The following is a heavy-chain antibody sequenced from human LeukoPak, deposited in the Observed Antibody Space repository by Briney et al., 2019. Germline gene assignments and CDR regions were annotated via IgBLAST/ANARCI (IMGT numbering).Heavy chain of an antibody. CDR3: ARVGYYYDSSGYYSGVDDAFDI. D-gene: IGHD3-22*01. CDR2: IYYSGST. CDR1: GGSISSYY. V-gene: IGHV4-59*01. J-gene: IGHJ3*02. Sequence: SETLSLTCTVSGGSISSYYWNWIRQPPGKGLEWIGYIYYSGSTNYNPSLKSRVTISVDTSKNQFSLKLSSVTAADTAVYYCARVGYYYDSSGYYSGVDDAFDIWGQGTMVTVSS.